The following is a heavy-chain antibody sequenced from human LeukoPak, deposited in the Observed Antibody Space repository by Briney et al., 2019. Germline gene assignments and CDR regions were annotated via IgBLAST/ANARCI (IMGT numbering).Heavy chain of an antibody. D-gene: IGHD3-22*01. CDR3: ASSGSLYYYDSSGYYPSDY. V-gene: IGHV3-21*01. CDR1: GFTFSSYG. J-gene: IGHJ4*02. CDR2: ISSSSSYI. Sequence: GGSLRLSCAASGFTFSSYGMNWVRQAPGKGLEWVSSISSSSSYIYYADSVKGRFTISRDNAKNSLYLQMNSLRAEDTAVYYCASSGSLYYYDSSGYYPSDYWGQGTLVTVSS.